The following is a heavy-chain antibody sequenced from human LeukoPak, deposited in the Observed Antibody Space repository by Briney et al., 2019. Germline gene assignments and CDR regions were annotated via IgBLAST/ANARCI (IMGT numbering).Heavy chain of an antibody. CDR3: AREPAYWGGDCHNPYYFDY. CDR1: GFTFSSYS. CDR2: ISSSSSYI. V-gene: IGHV3-21*01. J-gene: IGHJ4*02. Sequence: PGGSLRLSCAASGFTFSSYSMNWVRQAPGKGLEWVSSISSSSSYIYYADSVKGRFTISRDNAKNSLYLQMNSLRAEDTAVYYCAREPAYWGGDCHNPYYFDYWGQGTLVTVSS. D-gene: IGHD2-21*02.